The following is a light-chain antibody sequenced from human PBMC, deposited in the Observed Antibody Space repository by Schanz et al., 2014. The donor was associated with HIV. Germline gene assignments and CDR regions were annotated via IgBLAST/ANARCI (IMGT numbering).Light chain of an antibody. CDR1: SSNIGAGYD. Sequence: QSVLTQPPSLSGAPGQRVSLSCNGSSSNIGAGYDVHWYQQFPGTAPKLLIFDDDSRPSGVPDRFSGSKSVNSASLAISGLQAEDEADYYCQSFDRSLGGVVFGGGTKLTVL. CDR3: QSFDRSLGGVV. V-gene: IGLV1-40*01. CDR2: DDD. J-gene: IGLJ3*02.